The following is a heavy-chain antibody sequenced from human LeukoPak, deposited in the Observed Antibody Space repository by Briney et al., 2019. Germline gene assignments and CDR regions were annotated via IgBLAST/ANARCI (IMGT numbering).Heavy chain of an antibody. CDR1: GVTFSSYA. D-gene: IGHD6-19*01. CDR3: ANDSSPDGSGCPYYFDY. CDR2: ISGRGVRT. V-gene: IGHV3-23*01. Sequence: GGSLRLSCEASGVTFSSYAMNWVRQAPGKGLEWVSRISGRGVRTYYAESVKGRFSISRDNYKNTLYLQMNIRRAEDTAIYDCANDSSPDGSGCPYYFDYWGQGTLVTVSS. J-gene: IGHJ4*02.